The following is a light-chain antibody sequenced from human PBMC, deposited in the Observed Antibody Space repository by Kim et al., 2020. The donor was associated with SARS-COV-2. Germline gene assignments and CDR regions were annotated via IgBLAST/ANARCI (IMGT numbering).Light chain of an antibody. CDR3: QQYNNWPPFT. Sequence: SPGERGTLSCRASQSVSSNLAWYQQKPGQAPRLLIYGASTRATGIPAMFSGSGSGTEFTLTISSLQSEDFAVYYWQQYNNWPPFTFGPGTKVDIK. CDR1: QSVSSN. J-gene: IGKJ3*01. CDR2: GAS. V-gene: IGKV3-15*01.